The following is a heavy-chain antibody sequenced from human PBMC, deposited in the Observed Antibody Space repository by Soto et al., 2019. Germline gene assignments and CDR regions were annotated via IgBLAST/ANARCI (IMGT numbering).Heavy chain of an antibody. CDR3: ARDSVTMVRGVRERGCLAY. J-gene: IGHJ4*02. Sequence: QVQLVQSGAGVKKPGASVKVSCKASGYTFTGYYMHWVRQAPGQGLEWMGWINPNSGGTNYAQKFQGWVTMTRDTSISTAYMELSRLRSDDTAVYYCARDSVTMVRGVRERGCLAYWGQGTLVTVSS. CDR1: GYTFTGYY. V-gene: IGHV1-2*04. D-gene: IGHD3-10*01. CDR2: INPNSGGT.